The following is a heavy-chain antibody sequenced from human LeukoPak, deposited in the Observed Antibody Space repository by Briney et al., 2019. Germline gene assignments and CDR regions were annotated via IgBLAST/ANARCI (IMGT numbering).Heavy chain of an antibody. CDR1: GFTFNDYA. V-gene: IGHV3-23*01. CDR2: ISDTGGST. D-gene: IGHD1-26*01. Sequence: GGSLRLSCAASGFTFNDYAMSWVRQAPGKGLEWVSGISDTGGSTYYADTVKGRFTISRDNSKNTLFLQMNGLRAEDTAVYSCAKNQWELTDWGQGTLVTVSS. CDR3: AKNQWELTD. J-gene: IGHJ4*02.